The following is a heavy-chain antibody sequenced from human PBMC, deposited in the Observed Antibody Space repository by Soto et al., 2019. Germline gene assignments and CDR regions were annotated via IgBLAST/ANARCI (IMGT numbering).Heavy chain of an antibody. CDR2: IKQDGSEK. Sequence: PGGSLRLSCAASGFTFSSYWMSWVRQAPGKGLEWVANIKQDGSEKYYVDSVKGRFTISRDNAKNSLYLQMNSPRAEDTAVYYCARDPTHLYYYYYMDVWGKGTTVTVSS. J-gene: IGHJ6*03. CDR1: GFTFSSYW. CDR3: ARDPTHLYYYYYMDV. V-gene: IGHV3-7*01.